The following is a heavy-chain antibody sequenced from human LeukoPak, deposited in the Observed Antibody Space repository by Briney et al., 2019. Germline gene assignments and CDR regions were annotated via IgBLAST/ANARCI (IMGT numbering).Heavy chain of an antibody. CDR1: GFTFSSYS. Sequence: GGSLRLSCAASGFTFSSYSMNWVRQAPGKGLEWVSSISSSSSYIYYADSVKGRFTISRDNAKNSLYLQMSSLRAEDTAVYYCARVPRGYLDYWGQGTLVTVSS. CDR3: ARVPRGYLDY. CDR2: ISSSSSYI. D-gene: IGHD3-22*01. J-gene: IGHJ4*02. V-gene: IGHV3-21*01.